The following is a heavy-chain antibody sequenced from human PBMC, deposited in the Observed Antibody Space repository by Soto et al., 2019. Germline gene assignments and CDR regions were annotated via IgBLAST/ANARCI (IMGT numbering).Heavy chain of an antibody. Sequence: PGQSLKISCXGPGYSFTSYWISWVHQMPGKGLEWMGIIYPGDSDTRYSPSFQGQVTISADKSISTAYLQWSSLKASDTAMYYCARRYGGPLMDSYDFDYWGQGTLVTVSS. CDR1: GYSFTSYW. CDR2: IYPGDSDT. V-gene: IGHV5-51*07. CDR3: ARRYGGPLMDSYDFDY. D-gene: IGHD3-10*01. J-gene: IGHJ4*02.